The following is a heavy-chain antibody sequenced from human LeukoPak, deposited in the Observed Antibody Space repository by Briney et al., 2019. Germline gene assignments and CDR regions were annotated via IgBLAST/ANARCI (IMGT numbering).Heavy chain of an antibody. D-gene: IGHD3-22*01. CDR1: GGTFSSYA. CDR3: ARHFGTDSSGCIDY. V-gene: IGHV1-69*13. Sequence: ASVKVSCKASGGTFSSYAISWVRQAPGQGLEWMGGIIPIFGTANYAQKLQGRVTITADESTSTAYMELSSLRSEDTAVYYCARHFGTDSSGCIDYWGQGTLVTVSS. CDR2: IIPIFGTA. J-gene: IGHJ4*02.